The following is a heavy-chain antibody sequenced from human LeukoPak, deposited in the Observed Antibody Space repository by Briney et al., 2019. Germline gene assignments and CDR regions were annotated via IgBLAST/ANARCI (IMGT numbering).Heavy chain of an antibody. Sequence: PSETLSLTCTVSGGSISSYYWSWIRQPPGKGLEWIGYIHYSGSTNYNPSLKSRVTISVDTSKNQFSLKLSSVTAADTAVYFCARERGARGFGSQLDYWGQGTLVTVSS. CDR2: IHYSGST. V-gene: IGHV4-59*12. CDR3: ARERGARGFGSQLDY. CDR1: GGSISSYY. J-gene: IGHJ4*02. D-gene: IGHD3-10*01.